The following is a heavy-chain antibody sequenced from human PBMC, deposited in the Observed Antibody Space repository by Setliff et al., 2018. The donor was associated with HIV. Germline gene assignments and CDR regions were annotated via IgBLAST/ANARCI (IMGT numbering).Heavy chain of an antibody. J-gene: IGHJ4*02. CDR3: AAWGPRYSYAPYFFDS. CDR1: DGSLSGYY. CDR2: INHSGST. Sequence: SETLSLTCAVYDGSLSGYYWTWIRQPPGKGLEWIGEINHSGSTNYSPSLKSRVTISVDASRNQFSLRLSSVTAADTAVYYCAAWGPRYSYAPYFFDSWGQGTLVTVSS. D-gene: IGHD5-18*01. V-gene: IGHV4-34*01.